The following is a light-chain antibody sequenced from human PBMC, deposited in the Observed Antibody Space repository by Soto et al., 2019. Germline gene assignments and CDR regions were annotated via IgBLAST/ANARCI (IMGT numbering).Light chain of an antibody. Sequence: VMTQSPDSLALPQGDAATINFKSSQNNKNYLAWYQQKNGQTPRVLIYGASTRPTGIPARFSGSGYGTEFNLTIISLQSEDSAVYYCQQYNDWPLTFGGGTKVDIK. J-gene: IGKJ4*01. CDR1: QNNKNY. V-gene: IGKV3D-15*01. CDR3: QQYNDWPLT. CDR2: GAS.